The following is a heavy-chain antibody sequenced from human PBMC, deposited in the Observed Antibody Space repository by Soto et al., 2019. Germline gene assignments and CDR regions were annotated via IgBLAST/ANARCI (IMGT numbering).Heavy chain of an antibody. CDR3: ARIAARPDSYHYGMDV. CDR1: GGTFSSYA. J-gene: IGHJ6*02. D-gene: IGHD6-6*01. CDR2: IIPIFGTA. Sequence: GASVKVSCKASGGTFSSYAISWVRQAPGQGLEWMGGIIPIFGTANYAQKFQGRVTITADESTSTAYMELSSLRSEDTAVYYCARIAARPDSYHYGMDVWGQGTTVTV. V-gene: IGHV1-69*13.